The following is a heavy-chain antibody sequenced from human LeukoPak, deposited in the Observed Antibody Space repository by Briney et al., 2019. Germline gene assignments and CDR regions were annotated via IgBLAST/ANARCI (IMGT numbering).Heavy chain of an antibody. D-gene: IGHD6-6*01. V-gene: IGHV3-7*01. CDR1: GFTFTNYW. CDR2: IKQDGSEK. J-gene: IGHJ4*02. Sequence: GGSLRLSCAASGFTFTNYWMSWVRQAPGKGLEWVANIKQDGSEKYYVDSVEGRFTISRDNAKNSLSLQMNSLRGEDTAVYYCVRALGSSSADYWGQGTLVAVSS. CDR3: VRALGSSSADY.